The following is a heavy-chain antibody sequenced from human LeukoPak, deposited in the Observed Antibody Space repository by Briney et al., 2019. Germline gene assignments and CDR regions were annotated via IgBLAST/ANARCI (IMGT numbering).Heavy chain of an antibody. D-gene: IGHD5-18*01. V-gene: IGHV3-9*01. CDR1: GFTFDDYA. Sequence: PGGSLRLSCAASGFTFDDYAMHWVRQAPGKGLEWVSGISWNSGSIGYADSVKGRFTISRDNAKNSLYLQMNSLRAEDTALYYCAKDLDTAMVTRYFDPWGRGTLVTVSS. J-gene: IGHJ2*01. CDR3: AKDLDTAMVTRYFDP. CDR2: ISWNSGSI.